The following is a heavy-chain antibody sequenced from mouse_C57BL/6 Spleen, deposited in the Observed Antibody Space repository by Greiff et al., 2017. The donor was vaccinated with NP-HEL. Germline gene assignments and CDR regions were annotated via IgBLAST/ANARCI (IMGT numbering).Heavy chain of an antibody. Sequence: EVKLMESGGGLVKPGGSLKLSCAASGFTFSDYGMHWVRQAPEKGLEWVAYISSGSSTIYYADTVKGRFTISRDNAKNTLFLQMTSLRSEDTAMYYCARWGYGSSRGYFDVWGTGTTVTVSS. CDR1: GFTFSDYG. J-gene: IGHJ1*03. D-gene: IGHD1-1*01. CDR2: ISSGSSTI. CDR3: ARWGYGSSRGYFDV. V-gene: IGHV5-17*01.